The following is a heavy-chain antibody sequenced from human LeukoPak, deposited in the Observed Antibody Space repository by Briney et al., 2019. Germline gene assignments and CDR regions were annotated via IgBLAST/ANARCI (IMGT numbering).Heavy chain of an antibody. Sequence: ASVKVSCKASGYTFTSYGINWVRQAPGQGLEWMGWISAYNGNTNYAQKLQGRVTMTTDTSTSTAYMELRSLRSDDTAVYYCARDRYYYDSSGYYNDYWGQGTLVTVSS. D-gene: IGHD3-22*01. J-gene: IGHJ4*02. CDR2: ISAYNGNT. CDR3: ARDRYYYDSSGYYNDY. V-gene: IGHV1-18*01. CDR1: GYTFTSYG.